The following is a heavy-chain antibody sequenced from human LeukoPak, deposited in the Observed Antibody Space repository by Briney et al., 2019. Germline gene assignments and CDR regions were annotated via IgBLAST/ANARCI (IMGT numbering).Heavy chain of an antibody. D-gene: IGHD2/OR15-2a*01. V-gene: IGHV3-21*01. CDR1: GFTFSSYI. CDR3: AREGGDPFTTFFDY. CDR2: ISSSSSNI. Sequence: PGGSLRLSCAASGFTFSSYIMCSVRQAPGKGLEWVSSISSSSSNIYYAVSVKGRFTISRDNAKNTLYLQMNSLRAEDTAVYYCAREGGDPFTTFFDYWGQGTLVTVSS. J-gene: IGHJ4*02.